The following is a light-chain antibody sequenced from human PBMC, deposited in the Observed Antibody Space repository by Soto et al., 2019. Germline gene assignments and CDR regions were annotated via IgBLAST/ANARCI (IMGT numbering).Light chain of an antibody. V-gene: IGKV3-15*01. Sequence: EIMMTQSPGTLSVSPGEGATLSCTASQSVNLNLAWYQQKPCQPPRLLLYGASTRDTGIPVRFGGSGSGTAFTLTTTTLQSEDSAVYYCHQYNSWPRCTFGPGTKVYSK. CDR3: HQYNSWPRCT. CDR1: QSVNLN. J-gene: IGKJ3*01. CDR2: GAS.